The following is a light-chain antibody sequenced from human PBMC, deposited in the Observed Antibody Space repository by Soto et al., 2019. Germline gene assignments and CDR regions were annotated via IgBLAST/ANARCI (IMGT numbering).Light chain of an antibody. CDR1: QSFSGSF. CDR2: GAS. J-gene: IGKJ4*01. Sequence: EIIMTQSPATLSLSPGERATLSCRASQSFSGSFLSWYQQQPGQAPRLLIYGASTRATGVPARFSGSGSGTDFTLTISSLQPEDFAVYYCEQDYSLPKTFGGGTRLEIK. CDR3: EQDYSLPKT. V-gene: IGKV3D-7*01.